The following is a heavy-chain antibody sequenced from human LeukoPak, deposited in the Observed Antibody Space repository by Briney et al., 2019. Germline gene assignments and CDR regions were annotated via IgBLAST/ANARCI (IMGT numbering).Heavy chain of an antibody. CDR1: GGSISSYY. CDR2: IYTSGST. D-gene: IGHD3-10*01. CDR3: ARYYYGSGSYYHGHQISDY. Sequence: SETLSLTCTVSGGSISSYYWSWIRQPAGKGLEWIGRIYTSGSTNYNPSLKSRVTMSVDTSKNQFSLKLSSVTAADTAVYYCARYYYGSGSYYHGHQISDYWGQGTLVTVSS. J-gene: IGHJ4*02. V-gene: IGHV4-4*07.